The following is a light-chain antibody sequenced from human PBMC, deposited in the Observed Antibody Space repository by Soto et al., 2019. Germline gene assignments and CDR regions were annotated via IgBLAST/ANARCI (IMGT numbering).Light chain of an antibody. Sequence: QSALTQPPSVSGSPGQSVTISCTGTSSDVGSYNRVSWYQQPPGTAPKLMIYEVSNRPSGVPDRFSGSKSGNTASLTISGLQAEDEADYYCSLYTRRSTYVFGTGTQLTVL. CDR2: EVS. CDR1: SSDVGSYNR. J-gene: IGLJ1*01. V-gene: IGLV2-18*01. CDR3: SLYTRRSTYV.